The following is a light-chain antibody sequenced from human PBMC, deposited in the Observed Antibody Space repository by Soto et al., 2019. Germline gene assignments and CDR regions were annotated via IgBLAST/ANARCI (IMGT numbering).Light chain of an antibody. Sequence: QSALTQPPSASGSPGQSVTISWTGTSSDVGGYNYVSWYQQHPGKAPKLMISEVSKRPSGVPDRFSGSKSGNTASLTVSGLQAEDEADYYCSPFAGNNNVVFGGGTKLTVL. CDR1: SSDVGGYNY. CDR2: EVS. J-gene: IGLJ2*01. V-gene: IGLV2-8*01. CDR3: SPFAGNNNVV.